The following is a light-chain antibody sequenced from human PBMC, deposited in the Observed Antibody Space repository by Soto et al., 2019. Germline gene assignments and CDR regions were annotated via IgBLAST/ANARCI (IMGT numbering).Light chain of an antibody. CDR1: SSVVGGYNY. J-gene: IGLJ1*01. CDR2: DIN. V-gene: IGLV2-14*03. Sequence: QSALTQPASVSGSPGQSITISCTGTSSVVGGYNYVSWYQQYPGKAPKLMIYDINNRPSGVSSRFSGSKSGNTASPTISGLQAEDEADYYCSSFTSSSTFVFGTGTKVTVL. CDR3: SSFTSSSTFV.